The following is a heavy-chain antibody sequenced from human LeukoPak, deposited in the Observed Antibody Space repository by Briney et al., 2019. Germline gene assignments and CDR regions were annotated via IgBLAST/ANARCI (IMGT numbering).Heavy chain of an antibody. Sequence: GGSLRLSCAASGFTFSNYAMSWVRQAPGKGLEWVSVISGSGDSTYYADSVKGRFTISRDNSKNTLYLQMNSLRAEDTAVYYCAKPSSGWYVRFDYWGQGTLVTVSS. V-gene: IGHV3-23*01. J-gene: IGHJ4*02. CDR3: AKPSSGWYVRFDY. D-gene: IGHD6-19*01. CDR2: ISGSGDST. CDR1: GFTFSNYA.